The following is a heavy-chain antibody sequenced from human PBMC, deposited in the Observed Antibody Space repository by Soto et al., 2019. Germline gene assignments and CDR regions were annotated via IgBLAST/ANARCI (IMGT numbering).Heavy chain of an antibody. D-gene: IGHD3-22*01. Sequence: GGSLRLSCAASGFTFSSYAMHWVRQAPGKGLEWVAVISYDGSNKYYADSVKGRFTISRDNSKNTLYLQMNSLRAEDTAVYYCARASGFNYYDSSGYYHFDYWGQGT. V-gene: IGHV3-30-3*01. CDR2: ISYDGSNK. CDR3: ARASGFNYYDSSGYYHFDY. J-gene: IGHJ4*02. CDR1: GFTFSSYA.